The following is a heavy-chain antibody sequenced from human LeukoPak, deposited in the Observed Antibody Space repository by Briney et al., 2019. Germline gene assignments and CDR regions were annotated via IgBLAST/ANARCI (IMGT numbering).Heavy chain of an antibody. Sequence: GGSLRLSCAASGFTFSSYGMHWVRQAPGKGLEWVAFIRYDGSNKYYADSAKGRFTISRDNSKNTLYLQMNSLRAEDTAVYYCAKDLGYGDYYFDYWGQGTLVTVSS. CDR2: IRYDGSNK. J-gene: IGHJ4*02. CDR3: AKDLGYGDYYFDY. CDR1: GFTFSSYG. D-gene: IGHD4-17*01. V-gene: IGHV3-30*02.